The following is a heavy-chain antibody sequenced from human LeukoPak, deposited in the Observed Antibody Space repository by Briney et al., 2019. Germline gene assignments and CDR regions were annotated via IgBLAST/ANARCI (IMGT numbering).Heavy chain of an antibody. V-gene: IGHV3-30*04. D-gene: IGHD5-12*01. CDR1: VFTFSSYA. J-gene: IGHJ6*02. CDR3: ARDLFGYSGYAAPRSPYGMDV. CDR2: ISWDGSNK. Sequence: PSGGSLRLSCAASVFTFSSYAMPWVRQAPGKGLEWVAVISWDGSNKYYADSVKGRFTISRHNSKNTLYLQMNSLRAEDTAVYYCARDLFGYSGYAAPRSPYGMDVWGQGTTVTVSS.